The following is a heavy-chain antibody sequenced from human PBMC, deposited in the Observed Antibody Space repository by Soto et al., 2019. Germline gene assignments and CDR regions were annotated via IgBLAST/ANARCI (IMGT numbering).Heavy chain of an antibody. V-gene: IGHV4-61*01. CDR1: GGSVSSGSYY. CDR2: IYYSGST. J-gene: IGHJ5*02. CDR3: ARLGAQEIDP. D-gene: IGHD3-16*01. Sequence: SETLSLTCTVSGGSVSSGSYYWSWIRQPPGKGLEWIGYIYYSGSTNYNPSLKSRVTISVDTSKNQFSLKLSSVTAADTAVYYCARLGAQEIDPWGQGTLVTVSS.